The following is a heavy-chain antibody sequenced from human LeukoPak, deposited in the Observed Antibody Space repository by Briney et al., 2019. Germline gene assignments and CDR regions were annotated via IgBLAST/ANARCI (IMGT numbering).Heavy chain of an antibody. V-gene: IGHV4-39*01. CDR2: VYYSGST. D-gene: IGHD2-15*01. CDR3: ARQSSGYCSGGSCYSGYY. Sequence: PSETLSLTCTVYGGSISSSSYYWGWIRQPPGKGLEWIGSVYYSGSTYYNPSLKSRVTISVDTSKNQFSLKLSSVTAADTAVYYCARQSSGYCSGGSCYSGYYWGQGTLVTVSS. CDR1: GGSISSSSYY. J-gene: IGHJ4*02.